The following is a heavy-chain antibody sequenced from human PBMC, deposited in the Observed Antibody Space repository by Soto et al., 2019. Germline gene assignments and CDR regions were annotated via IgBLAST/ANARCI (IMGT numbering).Heavy chain of an antibody. Sequence: PVGSLRLSCAVSGFTFSSNAMSWVRQAPGKGLEWVSSVSGDGYASDYADSVKGRFTVSRQNSKNTLYLQMNSLRAEDTAVYYCAKRHYFGSGSFALATWGQGTLVTVSS. D-gene: IGHD3-10*01. J-gene: IGHJ4*03. V-gene: IGHV3-23*01. CDR1: GFTFSSNA. CDR2: VSGDGYAS. CDR3: AKRHYFGSGSFALAT.